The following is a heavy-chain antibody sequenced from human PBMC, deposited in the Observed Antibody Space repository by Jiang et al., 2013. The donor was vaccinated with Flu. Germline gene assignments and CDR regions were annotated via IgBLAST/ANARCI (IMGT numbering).Heavy chain of an antibody. CDR3: ARDKCGGDCYYESYGMDV. CDR2: TYSGGST. CDR1: GFTVTSKH. J-gene: IGHJ6*02. Sequence: ALRLSCAASGFTVTSKHMSWVRQGPGKGLEWISVTYSGGSTDYADSVQGRFTISRHNSENTLFLQMNSLRPEDTAVYYCARDKCGGDCYYESYGMDVWGHGTTVTVSS. D-gene: IGHD2-21*02. V-gene: IGHV3-53*04.